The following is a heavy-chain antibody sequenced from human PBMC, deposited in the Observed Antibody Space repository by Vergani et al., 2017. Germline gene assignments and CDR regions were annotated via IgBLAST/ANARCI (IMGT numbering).Heavy chain of an antibody. CDR3: ARDGDYGPYESGGMDV. J-gene: IGHJ6*02. Sequence: QVQLVQSGAEVKKPGASVKVSCKASGYTFTSYGIGWVRQAPGQGLEWMGWISAYNGNTNYAQKLQCRVTMTTDTSTSTAYMELRSLRSDDTAVYYCARDGDYGPYESGGMDVWGQGTTVTVSS. V-gene: IGHV1-18*01. CDR1: GYTFTSYG. CDR2: ISAYNGNT. D-gene: IGHD4-17*01.